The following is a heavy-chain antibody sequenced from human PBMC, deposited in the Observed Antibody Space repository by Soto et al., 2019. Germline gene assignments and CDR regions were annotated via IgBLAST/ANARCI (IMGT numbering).Heavy chain of an antibody. V-gene: IGHV4-61*01. CDR2: IYYSGST. CDR1: GGSVSSGSYY. J-gene: IGHJ6*02. CDR3: ARVDTMSYYYGMDV. D-gene: IGHD3-10*02. Sequence: SETLSLTCTVSGGSVSSGSYYWSWIRQPPGKGLEWIGYIYYSGSTNYNPSLKSRVTISVDTSKNQFSLKLSSVTAADTAVYYCARVDTMSYYYGMDVWGQGTTVTVSS.